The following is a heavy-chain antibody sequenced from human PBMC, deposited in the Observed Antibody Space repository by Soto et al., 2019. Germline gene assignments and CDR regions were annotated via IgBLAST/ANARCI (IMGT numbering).Heavy chain of an antibody. D-gene: IGHD2-15*01. CDR3: ARDWGPYGGYFDY. V-gene: IGHV1-69*13. CDR1: GGTFSSYA. CDR2: IIPIFGTA. J-gene: IGHJ4*02. Sequence: GASVKVSCKASGGTFSSYAISWVRQAPGQGLEWMGGIIPIFGTANYAQKFQGRVTITADESTSTAYMELSSLRSEDTAVYYCARDWGPYGGYFDYWGQGTLVTSPQ.